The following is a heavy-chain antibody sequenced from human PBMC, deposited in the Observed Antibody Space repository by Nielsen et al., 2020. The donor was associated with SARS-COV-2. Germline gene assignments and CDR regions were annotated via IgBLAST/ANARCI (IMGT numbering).Heavy chain of an antibody. CDR3: ARERRDGYNWDWYFDL. CDR2: ISSSSSYI. D-gene: IGHD5-24*01. J-gene: IGHJ2*01. Sequence: GESLKISCAASGFTFSSYSMNWVRQAPGKGLEWVSSISSSSSYIYYADSVKGRFTISRDNAKNSLYLQMNSLRAEDTAVYYCARERRDGYNWDWYFDLWGRGTLVTVSS. CDR1: GFTFSSYS. V-gene: IGHV3-21*01.